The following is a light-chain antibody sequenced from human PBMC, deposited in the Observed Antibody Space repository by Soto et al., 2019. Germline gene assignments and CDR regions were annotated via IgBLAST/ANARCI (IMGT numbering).Light chain of an antibody. CDR3: QQYNTWPT. J-gene: IGKJ4*01. CDR1: QSVSSN. Sequence: EIVMTQSPATLSVSPGERATLSCRASQSVSSNLAWYQQKPGQAPRLLIYGASTRATGIPARFSGSGSGTEFTLTIRGLQSEDFAFYYCQQYNTWPTFGGGTKVETK. CDR2: GAS. V-gene: IGKV3-15*01.